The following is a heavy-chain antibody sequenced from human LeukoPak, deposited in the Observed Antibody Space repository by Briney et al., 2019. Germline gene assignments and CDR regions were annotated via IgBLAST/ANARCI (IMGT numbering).Heavy chain of an antibody. D-gene: IGHD4-17*01. CDR3: VRAALAVDDYGDSGAFDYFDY. Sequence: GGSLRLSCAASGFSFGDYYMSWIRQAPGKLLELVSYISGAGSIIYNIDSVKGRFTISRDNSKKSLYLQMNSLRVEDAAIYYCVRAALAVDDYGDSGAFDYFDYWGQGILVTVSS. J-gene: IGHJ4*02. V-gene: IGHV3-11*01. CDR2: ISGAGSII. CDR1: GFSFGDYY.